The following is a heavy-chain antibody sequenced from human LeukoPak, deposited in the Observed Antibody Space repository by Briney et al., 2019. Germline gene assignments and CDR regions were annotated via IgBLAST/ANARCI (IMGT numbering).Heavy chain of an antibody. CDR3: AGRGYSYGFDAFDI. D-gene: IGHD5-18*01. CDR2: IYHSGST. CDR1: GGSISSYY. Sequence: SETLSLTCTVSGGSISSYYWSWIRQPPGKGLEWIGSIYHSGSTYYNPSLKSRVTISVDTSKNQFSLKLSSVTAADTAVYYCAGRGYSYGFDAFDIWGQGTMVTVSS. V-gene: IGHV4-59*08. J-gene: IGHJ3*02.